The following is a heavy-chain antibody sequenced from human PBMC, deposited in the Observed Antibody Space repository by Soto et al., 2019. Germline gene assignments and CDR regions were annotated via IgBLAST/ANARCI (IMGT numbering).Heavy chain of an antibody. CDR3: ARVQVLPNPAADF. CDR2: ISAYNVNT. Sequence: ASVKVPCKASGYTFTSYGISWVRQAPGQGLEWMGWISAYNVNTKYAQGFQGRVTLTTDTSTTTAYMELMNLRSDDTAVYFCARVQVLPNPAADFWGQGTLVTVSS. J-gene: IGHJ4*02. V-gene: IGHV1-18*04. D-gene: IGHD3-10*01. CDR1: GYTFTSYG.